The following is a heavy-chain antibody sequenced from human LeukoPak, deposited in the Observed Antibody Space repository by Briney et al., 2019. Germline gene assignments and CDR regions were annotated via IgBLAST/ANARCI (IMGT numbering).Heavy chain of an antibody. J-gene: IGHJ4*02. CDR3: AKDLYSSGWQPFDY. D-gene: IGHD6-19*01. CDR1: GFTFSSYG. V-gene: IGHV3-30*02. Sequence: TGGSLRLSCAASGFTFSSYGMHWVRQAPGKGLEWVAFIRYDGSNKYYADSVKGRFTISRDNSKSTLYLQMNSLRAEDTAVYYCAKDLYSSGWQPFDYWGQGTLVTVSS. CDR2: IRYDGSNK.